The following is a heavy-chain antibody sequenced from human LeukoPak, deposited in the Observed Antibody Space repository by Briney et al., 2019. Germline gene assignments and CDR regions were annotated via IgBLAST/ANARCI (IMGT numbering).Heavy chain of an antibody. D-gene: IGHD4-17*01. V-gene: IGHV4-30-4*02. CDR1: GGSISSGDYY. J-gene: IGHJ3*02. CDR2: IYYSGST. CDR3: ARVLVYGDYVGAFDI. Sequence: SETLSLTCTVSGGSISSGDYYWSWIRQPPGTGLEWIGYIYYSGSTYYNPSLKSRVTISVDTSKNQFSLKLSSVTAADTAVYYCARVLVYGDYVGAFDIWGQGTMVTVSS.